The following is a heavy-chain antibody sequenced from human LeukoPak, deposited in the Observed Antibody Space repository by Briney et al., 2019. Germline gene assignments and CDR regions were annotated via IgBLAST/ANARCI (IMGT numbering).Heavy chain of an antibody. CDR2: ISGSGGRA. CDR1: GFNFRGYA. Sequence: PGGSLRLSCAASGFNFRGYAMSWVRQAPGKGLEWVSAISGSGGRAHYADSVRGRFTISRDTSQNTLQLQMNSLRAEDTAVYYCAREVVMGETNYYYYGMGVWGQGTTVTVSS. J-gene: IGHJ6*02. CDR3: AREVVMGETNYYYYGMGV. D-gene: IGHD2-21*01. V-gene: IGHV3-23*01.